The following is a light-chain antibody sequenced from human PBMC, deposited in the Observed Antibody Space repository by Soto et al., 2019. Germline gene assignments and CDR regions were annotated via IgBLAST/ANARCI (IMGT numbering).Light chain of an antibody. CDR3: HQRSNWPPLP. V-gene: IGKV3-11*01. CDR1: QSVGGY. Sequence: EIVLTQSPATLSLSPGERATLSCRASQSVGGYLDWYQQKPGQAPRLLIYDASNRASGIPARFSGSGSGTDFTLTSSSLEPEDLEVYYCHQRSNWPPLPFGGGTKVEIK. J-gene: IGKJ4*01. CDR2: DAS.